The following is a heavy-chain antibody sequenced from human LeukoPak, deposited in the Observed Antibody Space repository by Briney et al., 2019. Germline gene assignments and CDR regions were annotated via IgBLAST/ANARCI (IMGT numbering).Heavy chain of an antibody. CDR1: GGSFSGYY. CDR2: IYTSGST. V-gene: IGHV4-4*07. D-gene: IGHD5-12*01. CDR3: ARDGGYEGFDY. Sequence: PSETLSLTCAVYGGSFSGYYWSWIRQPAGKGLEWIGRIYTSGSTNYNPSLKSRVTMSVDTSKNQFSLKLSSVTAADTAVYYCARDGGYEGFDYWGQGTLVTVSS. J-gene: IGHJ4*02.